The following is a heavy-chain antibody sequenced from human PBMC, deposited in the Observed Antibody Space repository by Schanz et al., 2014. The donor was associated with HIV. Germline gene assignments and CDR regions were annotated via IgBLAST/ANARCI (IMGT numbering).Heavy chain of an antibody. Sequence: QVQLVESGGGVVQPGRSLRLSCAVSGFTFSNYAMHWVRQAPGKGLEWVAVISYDGSNKYYADSVRGRFTISRDYAERSLHLEMTSLRDDDTAVYYCARGWRENSFDYWGQGTLVTVSS. CDR3: ARGWRENSFDY. D-gene: IGHD4-4*01. J-gene: IGHJ4*02. CDR2: ISYDGSNK. V-gene: IGHV3-30-3*01. CDR1: GFTFSNYA.